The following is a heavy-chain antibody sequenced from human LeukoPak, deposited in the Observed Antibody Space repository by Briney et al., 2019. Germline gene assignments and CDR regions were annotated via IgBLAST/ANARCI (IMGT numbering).Heavy chain of an antibody. D-gene: IGHD1-26*01. V-gene: IGHV1-18*01. Sequence: ASVKVSCMASGYTFTSYGISWVRQAPGQGLEWMGWISANNGNTNYAQKLQGRVTMTTDTSTSTAYMELRSLRSDDTAVYYCARDPARERELQPSKYWGQGTLVTVSS. CDR3: ARDPARERELQPSKY. CDR1: GYTFTSYG. CDR2: ISANNGNT. J-gene: IGHJ4*02.